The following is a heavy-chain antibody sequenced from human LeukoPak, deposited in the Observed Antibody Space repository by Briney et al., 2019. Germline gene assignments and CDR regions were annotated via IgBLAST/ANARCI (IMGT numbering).Heavy chain of an antibody. D-gene: IGHD1-20*01. J-gene: IGHJ6*03. V-gene: IGHV1-18*01. CDR1: GYTFTSYG. Sequence: ASVKVSCKASGYTFTSYGISWVRQAPGQGLEWMGWISAYNGNTKYAQKFQGRVTMTTDTSTTTAYMELRSLRSDDTAVYYCARDQEYNWNGAYYYYYMDVWGKGTTVTVSS. CDR2: ISAYNGNT. CDR3: ARDQEYNWNGAYYYYYMDV.